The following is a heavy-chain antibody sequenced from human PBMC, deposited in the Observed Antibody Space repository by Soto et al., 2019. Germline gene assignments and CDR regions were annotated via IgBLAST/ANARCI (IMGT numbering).Heavy chain of an antibody. Sequence: QVQLQESGPGLVKPSQTLSLTCTVSGGSISSGNYYWSWIRQPPGKGLEWIGFISYSGSTYYYACLKSRLTISVDTSKKHYSLNLNSVTAADTAEYYCAIMGTSETGLYYFDYWGQGTLVTVSS. CDR1: GGSISSGNYY. D-gene: IGHD1-7*01. CDR2: ISYSGST. J-gene: IGHJ4*02. V-gene: IGHV4-30-4*01. CDR3: AIMGTSETGLYYFDY.